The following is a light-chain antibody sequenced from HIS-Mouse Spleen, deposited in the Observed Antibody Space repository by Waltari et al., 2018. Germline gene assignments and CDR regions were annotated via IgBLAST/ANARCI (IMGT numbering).Light chain of an antibody. CDR2: DVS. CDR3: SSYTSSSTLV. Sequence: QSALTQPASVSGSPGQSITIPCTGTSSDVGGYNYVSWYQKHPGKAPKLMIYDVSNRPSGVSNRFSGSKSGNTASLTISGLQAEDEADYYCSSYTSSSTLVFGGGTKLTVL. J-gene: IGLJ2*01. V-gene: IGLV2-14*03. CDR1: SSDVGGYNY.